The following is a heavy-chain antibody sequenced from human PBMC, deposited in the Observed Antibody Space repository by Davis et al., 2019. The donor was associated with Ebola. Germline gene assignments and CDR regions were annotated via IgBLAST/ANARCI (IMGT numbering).Heavy chain of an antibody. CDR1: GFTFSNSA. CDR3: VKDGHCISTTCYRGSFDY. Sequence: GESLKISCAASGFTFSNSAMSWVRQAPGKGLEWVSTISSNGGSTYYADSVKGRFSISRDNSKNTLYLHMSSLRAEDTAVYYCVKDGHCISTTCYRGSFDYWGQGTLITVSS. CDR2: ISSNGGST. J-gene: IGHJ4*02. V-gene: IGHV3-64D*06. D-gene: IGHD2-2*01.